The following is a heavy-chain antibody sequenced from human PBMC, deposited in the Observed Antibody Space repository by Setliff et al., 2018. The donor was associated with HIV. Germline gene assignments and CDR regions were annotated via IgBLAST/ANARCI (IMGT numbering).Heavy chain of an antibody. V-gene: IGHV4-59*01. Sequence: PSETLSLTCTVSGGSISSYYWSWIRQPPGKGLEWIGYIYYSGSTNYNPSLKSRVTISVDTSKNQFSLRLSSVTAADTAVYYCARAGCSSTSCYSLGYYYMDVWGKGTTVTVSS. J-gene: IGHJ6*03. CDR3: ARAGCSSTSCYSLGYYYMDV. D-gene: IGHD2-2*01. CDR2: IYYSGST. CDR1: GGSISSYY.